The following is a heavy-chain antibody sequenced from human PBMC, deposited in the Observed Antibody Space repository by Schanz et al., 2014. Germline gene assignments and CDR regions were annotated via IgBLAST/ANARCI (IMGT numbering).Heavy chain of an antibody. D-gene: IGHD2-15*01. CDR1: GFTFITYT. V-gene: IGHV3-21*02. CDR2: ISGRSSHI. J-gene: IGHJ6*02. CDR3: AKGMGYCSGGTCYDYYYYGLGV. Sequence: EVLLVESGGGLVKPGGSLRLSCEASGFTFITYTMNWVRQAPGKGLEWVSSISGRSSHIYYADSVKGRFSISRDNAKNSLYLQLNSLRAEDTAVYYCAKGMGYCSGGTCYDYYYYGLGVWGQGTTVTVSS.